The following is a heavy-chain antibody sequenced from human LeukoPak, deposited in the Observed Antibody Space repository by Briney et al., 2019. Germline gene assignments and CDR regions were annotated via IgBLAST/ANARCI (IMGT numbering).Heavy chain of an antibody. CDR1: GFTFSSYA. J-gene: IGHJ4*02. D-gene: IGHD4-17*01. CDR3: AKFENDYGDYWYFDY. V-gene: IGHV3-23*01. CDR2: ISGSGGST. Sequence: GSLRLSCAASGFTFSSYAMSWVRQAPGKGLEWVSAISGSGGSTYYADSVKGRFTISRDNSKNTLYLQMNSLRAEDTAVYYCAKFENDYGDYWYFDYWGQGTLVTVSS.